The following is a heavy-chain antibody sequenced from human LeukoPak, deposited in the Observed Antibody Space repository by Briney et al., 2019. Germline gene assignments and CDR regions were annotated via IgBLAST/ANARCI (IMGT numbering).Heavy chain of an antibody. V-gene: IGHV1-2*02. CDR1: GYTFTDHY. CDR3: ARDHNWGPDY. Sequence: GASVKVSSKTSGYTFTDHYFHWLRQAPGQGLEWMGWIHPKSGDTNYAERFQGRVSLTRDTSISTAYMELSGLRSDDTAVYYCARDHNWGPDYWGQGTLVSVSS. CDR2: IHPKSGDT. J-gene: IGHJ4*02. D-gene: IGHD7-27*01.